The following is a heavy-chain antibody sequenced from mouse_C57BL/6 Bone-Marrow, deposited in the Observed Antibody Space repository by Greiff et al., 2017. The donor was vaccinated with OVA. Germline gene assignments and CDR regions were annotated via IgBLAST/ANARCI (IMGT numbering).Heavy chain of an antibody. CDR1: GFTFSSYA. Sequence: EVKVEESGEGLVKPGGSLKLSCAASGFTFSSYAMSWVRQTPEKRLEWVAYISSGGDYIYYADTVKGRFTISRDNARNTLYLQMSSLKSEDTAMYYCTRVGMDYWGQGTSVTVSS. CDR3: TRVGMDY. V-gene: IGHV5-9-1*02. J-gene: IGHJ4*01. CDR2: ISSGGDYI.